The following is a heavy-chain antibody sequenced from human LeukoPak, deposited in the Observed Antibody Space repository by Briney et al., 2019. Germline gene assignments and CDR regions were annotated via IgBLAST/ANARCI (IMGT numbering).Heavy chain of an antibody. CDR3: AKDKGWYFDY. Sequence: GGSLRLSCAASGFTFRSYAIYWVRQAPGKGLEWVAVISYDGSNKYYADSVKGRFTISRDNSKNTLYLQMNRLRAEDTAVYYCAKDKGWYFDYWGQGTLVTVSS. CDR2: ISYDGSNK. V-gene: IGHV3-30*18. CDR1: GFTFRSYA. D-gene: IGHD6-19*01. J-gene: IGHJ4*02.